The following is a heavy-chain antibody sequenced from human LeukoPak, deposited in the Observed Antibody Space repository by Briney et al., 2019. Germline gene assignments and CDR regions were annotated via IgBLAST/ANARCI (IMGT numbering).Heavy chain of an antibody. D-gene: IGHD3-16*01. J-gene: IGHJ4*02. V-gene: IGHV1-2*02. CDR3: AKGNEYGWGSYRGSLDY. CDR2: INANSGGT. CDR1: GYTFTAYH. Sequence: ASVKVSCKASGYTFTAYHIHWVRQAPGQGLEWMGWINANSGGTNYAQSFQDRVTMTRDTSISTAYMELSRLTSDDTAVYYCAKGNEYGWGSYRGSLDYWGQGTPVTVSS.